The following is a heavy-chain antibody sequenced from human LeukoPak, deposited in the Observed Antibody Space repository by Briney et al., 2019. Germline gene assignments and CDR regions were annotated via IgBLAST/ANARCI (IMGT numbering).Heavy chain of an antibody. CDR2: IYYTGST. Sequence: PSETLSLTCTVSGGSISSYYWNWIRQPPGKGLEWIGYIYYTGSTNYNPSLKSRVTISLNTSKNNFSLKLSSATAADTAVYHCARRANGLDYWGQGPLVTVSS. V-gene: IGHV4-59*08. J-gene: IGHJ4*02. CDR1: GGSISSYY. CDR3: ARRANGLDY.